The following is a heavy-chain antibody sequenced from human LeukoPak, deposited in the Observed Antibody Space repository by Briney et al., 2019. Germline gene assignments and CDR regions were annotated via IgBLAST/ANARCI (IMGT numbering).Heavy chain of an antibody. D-gene: IGHD4-17*01. Sequence: SQTLSLTCAISGDSVSSNSAAWNWIRQSPSRGLEWLGRTYCRSKWYNDYAVSVRSRITINPDTSKNQFSLQLNSVTPEDTAVYYCARVVYGDYGNWFDPWGQGTLVTVSS. CDR3: ARVVYGDYGNWFDP. V-gene: IGHV6-1*01. CDR1: GDSVSSNSAA. J-gene: IGHJ5*02. CDR2: TYCRSKWYN.